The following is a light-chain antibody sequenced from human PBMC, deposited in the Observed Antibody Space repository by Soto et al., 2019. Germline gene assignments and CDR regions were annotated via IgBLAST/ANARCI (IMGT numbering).Light chain of an antibody. CDR2: GAS. CDR1: QSVSNNY. CDR3: QKYGSTPQIN. Sequence: EIALTHAPVTLSLCQVERATLSSIHSQSVSNNYLAWYQQKPGQAPRLIIYGASNRATSIPDRFSGSGSGTAFTLTIRRLEPEDFAVYYCQKYGSTPQINFGNGQRLAIK. V-gene: IGKV3-20*01. J-gene: IGKJ5*01.